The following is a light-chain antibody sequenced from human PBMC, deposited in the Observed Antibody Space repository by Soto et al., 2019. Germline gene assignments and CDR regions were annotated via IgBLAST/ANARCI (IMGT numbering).Light chain of an antibody. J-gene: IGLJ7*01. CDR2: SNN. CDR1: SSNIGRNA. Sequence: QSVLTQPPSASGTPGQRVTISCSGSSSNIGRNAVNWYQQLPGTAPKLLIYSNNQRPSGVPDRFSGSKSGTSASLAISGLQSEDEADYYCAAWDDRLNWAVFGGGTQLTVL. V-gene: IGLV1-44*01. CDR3: AAWDDRLNWAV.